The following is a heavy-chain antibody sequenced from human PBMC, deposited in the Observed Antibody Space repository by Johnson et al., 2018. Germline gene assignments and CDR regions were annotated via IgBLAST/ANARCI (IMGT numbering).Heavy chain of an antibody. CDR2: IKQDGSEK. D-gene: IGHD3-10*01. J-gene: IGHJ4*02. CDR3: ARTRGGGREDY. Sequence: VQLVESGGGLVQPGGSLRLSCAASGFTFSSYWMSWVRQAPGKGLEWVANIKQDGSEKYYVDSVKGRFTISRDNAKNSLYLQMSSLRAEDTAVYYCARTRGGGREDYWGQGTLVTVSS. V-gene: IGHV3-7*01. CDR1: GFTFSSYW.